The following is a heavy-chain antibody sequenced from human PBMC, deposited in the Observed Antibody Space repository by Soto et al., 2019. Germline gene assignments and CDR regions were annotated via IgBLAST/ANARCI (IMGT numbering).Heavy chain of an antibody. Sequence: QVQLVQSGAEVKKPGASVKVSCKASGFTFTNYDINWVRQAPGQGLEWMGWISGYNGNTNYAQKLQGRFTMTTDTSTSTAYMEVRSLTSDDTAVYYCARGDWFDPWGQGTLVTVSS. J-gene: IGHJ5*02. V-gene: IGHV1-18*01. CDR2: ISGYNGNT. CDR1: GFTFTNYD. CDR3: ARGDWFDP.